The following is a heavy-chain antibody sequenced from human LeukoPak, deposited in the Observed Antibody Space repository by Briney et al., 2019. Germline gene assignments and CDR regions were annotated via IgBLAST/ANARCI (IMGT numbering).Heavy chain of an antibody. CDR2: LSGSGTSA. D-gene: IGHD3-22*01. V-gene: IGHV3-23*01. CDR3: AKDYYDSSGYYVYYYFDY. CDR1: GFTFSTYA. Sequence: PGGSLRLSCAAFGFTFSTYAMNWVRQAPGKGLEWVSSLSGSGTSAFYADSVKGRFTISKDNSKNTLYLQMNRLRAEDTAVYYCAKDYYDSSGYYVYYYFDYWGQGTLVTVSS. J-gene: IGHJ4*02.